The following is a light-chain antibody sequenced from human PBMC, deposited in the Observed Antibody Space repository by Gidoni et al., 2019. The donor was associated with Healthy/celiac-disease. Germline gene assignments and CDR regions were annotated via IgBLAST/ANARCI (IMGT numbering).Light chain of an antibody. V-gene: IGKV1-39*01. CDR3: QQSYSTPPYT. CDR1: QSISSY. J-gene: IGKJ2*01. Sequence: DIKMTQSPSSLSASVGDRVTITCRASQSISSYLNWYQQKPGKAPKLLIYAASSSQSGVPSRFSGSGSGTAFTLTISSLQPEDFATYYCQQSYSTPPYTFGQGTKLEIK. CDR2: AAS.